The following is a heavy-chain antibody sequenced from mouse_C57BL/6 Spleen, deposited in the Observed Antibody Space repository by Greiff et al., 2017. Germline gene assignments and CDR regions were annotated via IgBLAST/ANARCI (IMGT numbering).Heavy chain of an antibody. CDR2: IIPNNGGT. V-gene: IGHV1-18*01. J-gene: IGHJ2*01. CDR1: GYTFTDYN. CDR3: ARSGTTVVARDFDY. D-gene: IGHD1-1*01. Sequence: EVQLQQSGPELVKPGASVKLPCTASGYTFTDYNMDWVKQSHGKSLAWIGAIIPNNGGTIYNQKFKGKATLTVDKSSSTAYMERRSRTSEDTAVYYCARSGTTVVARDFDYWGQGTTLTVAS.